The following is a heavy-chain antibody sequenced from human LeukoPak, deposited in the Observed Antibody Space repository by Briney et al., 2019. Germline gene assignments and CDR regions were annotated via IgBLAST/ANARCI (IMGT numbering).Heavy chain of an antibody. CDR2: IRSSSSTI. V-gene: IGHV3-48*01. CDR3: ARVYCSGGSCSTGDYFGY. D-gene: IGHD2-15*01. CDR1: GFTFSSYS. J-gene: IGHJ4*02. Sequence: PGGSLRLSCAASGFTFSSYSMNWVRQAPGKGLEWVSYIRSSSSTIYYADSVKGRFTISRDNAKNSLYLQMNSLRAEDTAVYYCARVYCSGGSCSTGDYFGYWGQGTLVTVSS.